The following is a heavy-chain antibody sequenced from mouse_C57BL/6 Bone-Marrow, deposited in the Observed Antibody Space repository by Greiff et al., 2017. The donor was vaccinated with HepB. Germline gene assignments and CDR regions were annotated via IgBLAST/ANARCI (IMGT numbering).Heavy chain of an antibody. CDR1: GYTFTSYG. D-gene: IGHD1-1*01. J-gene: IGHJ1*03. V-gene: IGHV1-81*01. CDR2: IYPRSGNT. Sequence: VKLMESGAELARPGASVKLSCKASGYTFTSYGISWVKQRTGQGLEWIGEIYPRSGNTYYNEKFKGKATLTADKSSSTAYMELRSLTSEDSAVYFCARKGTTVVATYWYFDVWGTGTTVTVSS. CDR3: ARKGTTVVATYWYFDV.